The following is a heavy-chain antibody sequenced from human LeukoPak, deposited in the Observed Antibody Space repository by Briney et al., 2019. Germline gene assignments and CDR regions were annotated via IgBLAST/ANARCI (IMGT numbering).Heavy chain of an antibody. D-gene: IGHD1-26*01. J-gene: IGHJ5*02. Sequence: GASVKVSCKASGYTLTSYYMHWVRQAPGQGLEWMGIINPSGGSTSYAQKFQGRVTMTRDMSTSTVYMELSSLRSEDTAVYYCARGPIRYSGSPSWFDPWGQGTLVTVSS. CDR3: ARGPIRYSGSPSWFDP. CDR2: INPSGGST. CDR1: GYTLTSYY. V-gene: IGHV1-46*01.